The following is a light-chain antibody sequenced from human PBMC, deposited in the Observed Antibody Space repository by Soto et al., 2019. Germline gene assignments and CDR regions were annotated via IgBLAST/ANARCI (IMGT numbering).Light chain of an antibody. CDR2: DAS. J-gene: IGKJ5*01. Sequence: EIVLTQSPGTLSLSPGERATLSCRASQSVSSYLAWYQQKPGQAPRLLIYDASSRATGIPDRFSGSGSGTDITLTISRLEPEDFAVYYCQQYGNSPITFGQGTRLEIK. CDR3: QQYGNSPIT. V-gene: IGKV3-20*01. CDR1: QSVSSY.